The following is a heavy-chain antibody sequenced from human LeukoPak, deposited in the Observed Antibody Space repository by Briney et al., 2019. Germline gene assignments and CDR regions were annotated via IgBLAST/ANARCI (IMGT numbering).Heavy chain of an antibody. V-gene: IGHV3-15*01. CDR3: TISGSHIDY. CDR1: GFTFTYAW. CDR2: IKSETDGGTT. D-gene: IGHD1-26*01. Sequence: GGSLRLSCAASGFTFTYAWMSWVRQAPGKGLEGVGRIKSETDGGTTAYGSPVEGRFTISREDSKKTLFLQINTLKTEDTAIYYCTISGSHIDYWGQGTLVTVSS. J-gene: IGHJ4*02.